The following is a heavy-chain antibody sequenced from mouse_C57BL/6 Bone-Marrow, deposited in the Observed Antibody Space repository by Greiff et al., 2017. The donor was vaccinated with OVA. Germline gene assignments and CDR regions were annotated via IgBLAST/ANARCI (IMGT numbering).Heavy chain of an antibody. J-gene: IGHJ3*01. V-gene: IGHV5-6*02. CDR3: AKDYYGVSPC. Sequence: DVMLVESGGDLVKPGGSLKLSCAASGFTFSSYGMTWVRQTPDKRLEWVATISSGGSYTYYPDSVKGRFTISRDNAKNTLYLQMSSLKSEDTAMYYCAKDYYGVSPCWGPGTLVTVSA. CDR1: GFTFSSYG. CDR2: ISSGGSYT. D-gene: IGHD1-1*01.